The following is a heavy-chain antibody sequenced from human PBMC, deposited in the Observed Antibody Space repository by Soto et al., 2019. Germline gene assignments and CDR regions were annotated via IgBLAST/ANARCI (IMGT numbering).Heavy chain of an antibody. CDR3: ARPIIGYCSGGSCYSGPFDY. J-gene: IGHJ4*02. Sequence: ASVKVSCKASGYTVTSYAMHWVRQAPGQRLEWMGWINAGNGNTKYSQKFQGRVTITRDTSASTAYMELSSLRSEDTAVYYCARPIIGYCSGGSCYSGPFDYWGKGTRGTVSS. CDR1: GYTVTSYA. D-gene: IGHD2-15*01. CDR2: INAGNGNT. V-gene: IGHV1-3*01.